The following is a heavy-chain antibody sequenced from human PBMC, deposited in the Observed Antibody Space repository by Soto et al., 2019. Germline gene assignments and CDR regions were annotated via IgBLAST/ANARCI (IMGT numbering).Heavy chain of an antibody. CDR2: ITSTSSTK. D-gene: IGHD3-10*01. CDR3: ARRITMVRGPYYYYAMDV. CDR1: GSTFSSHA. V-gene: IGHV3-48*02. Sequence: GGSLRLSCAASGSTFSSHAMNWVRQAPGKGLEWLSYITSTSSTKHYAASVEGRFTISRDNAKNSLYLQMNSLRDEDTAVYYCARRITMVRGPYYYYAMDVWGQGTTVTVSS. J-gene: IGHJ6*02.